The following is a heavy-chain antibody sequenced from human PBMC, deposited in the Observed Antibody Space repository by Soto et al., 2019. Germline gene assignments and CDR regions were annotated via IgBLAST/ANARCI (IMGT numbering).Heavy chain of an antibody. CDR2: IYPGDSDT. D-gene: IGHD6-13*01. J-gene: IGHJ4*02. Sequence: GESLKISCKGSGYSFTSYWIGWVRQMPGKGLEWMGIIYPGDSDTRYSLSFQGQVTISADKSISTAYLQWSSLKASDTAMYYCASSIEAAGRGSYFDYWGQGTLVTVSS. CDR3: ASSIEAAGRGSYFDY. CDR1: GYSFTSYW. V-gene: IGHV5-51*01.